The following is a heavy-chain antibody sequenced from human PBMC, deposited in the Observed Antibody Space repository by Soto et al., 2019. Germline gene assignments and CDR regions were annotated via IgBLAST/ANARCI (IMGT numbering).Heavy chain of an antibody. J-gene: IGHJ5*02. CDR3: AKSLNINWKNWFDP. Sequence: GGSLSLSCAASGINFRSYWMSWVRQAPGKALEWVSVISGNGSRIYYADSVKGRFTISRDNSKNTLYLEMNSLRVEDTAVYYCAKSLNINWKNWFDPWGQGTLVTVSS. D-gene: IGHD1-1*01. CDR2: ISGNGSRI. CDR1: GINFRSYW. V-gene: IGHV3-23*01.